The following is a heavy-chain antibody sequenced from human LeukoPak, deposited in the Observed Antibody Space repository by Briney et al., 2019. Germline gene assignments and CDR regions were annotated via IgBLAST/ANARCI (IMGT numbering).Heavy chain of an antibody. CDR2: ISSDGSGT. CDR1: GFTFSRFW. Sequence: GGSLRLSCAASGFTFSRFWIYWVRQAPGKGLVWVSRISSDGSGTAYADSVKGRFTISRDNANNTLYLQVNSLRPEDTAVYYCGRDTVGYGGAFDIWGQGTMVTVSS. V-gene: IGHV3-74*01. D-gene: IGHD5-18*01. CDR3: GRDTVGYGGAFDI. J-gene: IGHJ3*02.